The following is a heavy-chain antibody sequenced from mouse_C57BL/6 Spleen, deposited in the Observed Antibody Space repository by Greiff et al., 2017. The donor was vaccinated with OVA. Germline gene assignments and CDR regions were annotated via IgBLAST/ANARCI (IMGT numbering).Heavy chain of an antibody. CDR3: ARLATTVVGDAMDY. D-gene: IGHD1-1*01. V-gene: IGHV1-69*01. J-gene: IGHJ4*01. CDR2: IDPSDSYT. CDR1: GYTFTSYW. Sequence: VQLQQSGAELVMPGASVKLSCKASGYTFTSYWMHWVKQRPGQGLEWIGEIDPSDSYTNYNQKFKGKSTLTVDKSSSTAYMQLSSLTSEDSAVYYCARLATTVVGDAMDYWGKGTSVTVSS.